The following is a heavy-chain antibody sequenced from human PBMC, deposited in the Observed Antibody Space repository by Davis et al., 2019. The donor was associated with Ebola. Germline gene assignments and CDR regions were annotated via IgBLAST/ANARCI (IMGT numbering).Heavy chain of an antibody. D-gene: IGHD3-10*01. J-gene: IGHJ4*02. Sequence: ASVKVSCKASGYTFTNYGITWVRQAPGQGLEWMGWINPHNGNTNYAQNVQGRVIMTSDTATTTAYMEVGSLRSDDTAVYYCARLTMVRGVHWGQGTLVTVSS. V-gene: IGHV1-18*04. CDR2: INPHNGNT. CDR3: ARLTMVRGVH. CDR1: GYTFTNYG.